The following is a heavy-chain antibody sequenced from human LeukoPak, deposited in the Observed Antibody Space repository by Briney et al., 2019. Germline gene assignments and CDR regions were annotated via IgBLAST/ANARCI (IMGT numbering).Heavy chain of an antibody. CDR2: IYTSGST. D-gene: IGHD3-10*01. Sequence: PSETLSLTCTVSGGSISSGSYYCSWIRQPAGKGLEWIGRIYTSGSTNYNPSLKSRVTISVDTSKNQFSLKLSSVTAADTAVYYCARDSYGSGFNFDYWGQGTLVTVSS. V-gene: IGHV4-61*02. J-gene: IGHJ4*02. CDR1: GGSISSGSYY. CDR3: ARDSYGSGFNFDY.